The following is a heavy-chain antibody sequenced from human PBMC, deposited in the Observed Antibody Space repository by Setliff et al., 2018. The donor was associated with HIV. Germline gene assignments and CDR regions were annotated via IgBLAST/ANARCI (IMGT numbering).Heavy chain of an antibody. J-gene: IGHJ3*02. CDR3: ARLASGGWPLEVFDI. V-gene: IGHV1-18*04. CDR2: ISAYNGNT. D-gene: IGHD2-15*01. Sequence: ASVKVSCKASGYTFTSYYMHWVRQAPGQGLEYLGWISAYNGNTNYAQKVQGRITMTTDASTSTVDMELRSLTSDDTAVYYCARLASGGWPLEVFDIWGQGTMVTVSS. CDR1: GYTFTSYY.